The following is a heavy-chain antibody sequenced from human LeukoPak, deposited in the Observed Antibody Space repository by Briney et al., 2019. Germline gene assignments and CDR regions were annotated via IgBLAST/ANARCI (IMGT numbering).Heavy chain of an antibody. V-gene: IGHV3-15*01. D-gene: IGHD1-26*01. J-gene: IGHJ4*02. CDR1: GFTFSNAW. CDR2: IKSKTDGRTT. Sequence: GGSLRLSCAASGFTFSNAWMSWVRQAPGKGLEWVGRIKSKTDGRTTDYAAPVKGRFTISRDDSKNTLYLQMNSLKTEDTAVYYCTTQWELSFDYWGQGTLVTVSS. CDR3: TTQWELSFDY.